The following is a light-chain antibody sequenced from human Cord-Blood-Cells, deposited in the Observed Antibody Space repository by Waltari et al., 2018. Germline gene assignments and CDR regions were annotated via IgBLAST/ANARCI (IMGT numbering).Light chain of an antibody. V-gene: IGLV2-14*01. Sequence: QSALTQPASLSGSPGQSITISCTGTNRDVGGYNYAPWYQQHPGKAPKLMIYDVSNRPSGVSNRFSGSKSGNTASLTISGLQAEDEADYYCSSYTSSSTLEVFGGGTKLTVL. CDR1: NRDVGGYNY. CDR2: DVS. CDR3: SSYTSSSTLEV. J-gene: IGLJ3*02.